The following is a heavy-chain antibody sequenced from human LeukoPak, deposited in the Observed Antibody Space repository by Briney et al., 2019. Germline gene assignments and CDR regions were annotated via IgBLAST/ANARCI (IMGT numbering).Heavy chain of an antibody. D-gene: IGHD6-19*01. Sequence: SAPLSLTCTVSGGSISSSSYYWGWIRQPPGKGLEWIGSIYYSGSTYYNPSLKSRVTISVDTSKNQFSLMLSSVTAADTAVYYCARLRIAVAVYYFDYWGQGTLVTVSS. V-gene: IGHV4-39*01. CDR1: GGSISSSSYY. CDR2: IYYSGST. CDR3: ARLRIAVAVYYFDY. J-gene: IGHJ4*02.